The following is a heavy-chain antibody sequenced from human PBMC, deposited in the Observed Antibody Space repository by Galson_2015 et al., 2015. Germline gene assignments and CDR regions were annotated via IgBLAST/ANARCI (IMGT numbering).Heavy chain of an antibody. CDR3: ASLRGADPLGFDY. CDR1: GYNFATNW. CDR2: IYPDDSDA. V-gene: IGHV5-51*01. Sequence: QSGAEVKKPGESLKISCTGSGYNFATNWIGWVRQMPGKGLEWMGIIYPDDSDARYSPSFQGQVTISSDRSISAAYLQWSSLKASDSAMYYCASLRGADPLGFDYWVQGTLVTVSS. J-gene: IGHJ4*02. D-gene: IGHD3-16*01.